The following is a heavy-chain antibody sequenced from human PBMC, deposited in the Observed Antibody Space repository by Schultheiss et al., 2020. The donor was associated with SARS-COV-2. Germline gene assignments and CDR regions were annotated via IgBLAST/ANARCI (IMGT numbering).Heavy chain of an antibody. Sequence: ASVKVSCKASGYTFTSYAMHWVRQAPGQRLEWMGWINAGNGNTKYSQKFQGRVTITRDTSASTAYMELSSLRSEDTAVYYCARSRVHTIFGVVITKYYYGMDVWGQGTTVTVSS. CDR3: ARSRVHTIFGVVITKYYYGMDV. CDR1: GYTFTSYA. D-gene: IGHD3-3*01. J-gene: IGHJ6*02. V-gene: IGHV1-3*01. CDR2: INAGNGNT.